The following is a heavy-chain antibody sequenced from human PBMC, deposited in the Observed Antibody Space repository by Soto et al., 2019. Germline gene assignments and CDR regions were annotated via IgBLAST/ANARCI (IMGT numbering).Heavy chain of an antibody. Sequence: QVQLVQSGGEVKKPGASVKVSCKASGYTFTDYGIHWVRQAPGHVLEWMGWISGYNGNTQYAQNVRGRVTMTADTYTSTGYIDLRSLSSYDTAVYYCAREIDFSSWAIAEYLQHGGQGTLVIVSS. CDR2: ISGYNGNT. J-gene: IGHJ1*01. CDR1: GYTFTDYG. CDR3: AREIDFSSWAIAEYLQH. V-gene: IGHV1-18*01. D-gene: IGHD6-13*01.